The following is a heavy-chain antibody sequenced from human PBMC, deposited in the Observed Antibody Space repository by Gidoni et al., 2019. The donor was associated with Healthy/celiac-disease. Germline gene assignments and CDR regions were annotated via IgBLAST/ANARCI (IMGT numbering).Heavy chain of an antibody. Sequence: EVQLVESGGGLIQPGGSLRLSCAASGFTVSSNYMSWVRQAPGKGLEWVSVIYSGGSTYYADSVKGRFTISRDNSKNTLYLQMNSLRAEDTAVYYCARAKSGSYFSYYYYYGMDVWGQGTTVTVSS. V-gene: IGHV3-53*01. CDR2: IYSGGST. CDR1: GFTVSSNY. CDR3: ARAKSGSYFSYYYYYGMDV. J-gene: IGHJ6*02. D-gene: IGHD3-10*01.